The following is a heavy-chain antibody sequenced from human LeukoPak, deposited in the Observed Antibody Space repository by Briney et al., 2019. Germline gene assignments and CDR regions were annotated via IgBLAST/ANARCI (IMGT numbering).Heavy chain of an antibody. J-gene: IGHJ4*02. Sequence: GGSLRLSCAASGFTFSSYGMHWVRQAPGKGLEWVAVISHDGSNKYYADSVKGRFTISRDNSKNTLYLQMNSLRVEDTAVYHCAKEGYDGSGSYLDYWGQGTLVTVSS. CDR3: AKEGYDGSGSYLDY. V-gene: IGHV3-30*18. CDR1: GFTFSSYG. D-gene: IGHD3-10*01. CDR2: ISHDGSNK.